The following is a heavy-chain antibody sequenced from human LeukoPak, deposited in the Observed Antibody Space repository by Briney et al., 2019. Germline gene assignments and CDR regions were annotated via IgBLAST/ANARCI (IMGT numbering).Heavy chain of an antibody. D-gene: IGHD2-15*01. CDR2: ISYDESDK. J-gene: IGHJ6*02. CDR1: GFTFSNYG. Sequence: PGGSLRLSCAASGFTFSNYGMPWVRQAPGKGLEWVAVISYDESDKYYAGSVKGRFTISRDNSKNTLYLEKNSLRPEDTAVYYCAKGVVAATNAAYYGMYVWGQGTTVTVSS. CDR3: AKGVVAATNAAYYGMYV. V-gene: IGHV3-30*18.